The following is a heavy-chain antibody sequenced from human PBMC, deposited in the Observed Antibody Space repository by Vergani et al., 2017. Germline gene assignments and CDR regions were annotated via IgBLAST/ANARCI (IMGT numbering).Heavy chain of an antibody. Sequence: EVPLVQSGAEVKKPGESLKISCEGSGYTFTDYWVGWVRQKPGKGLEWMGVVYARDSITRYSLSFEGQVTISADKSINTAYLEWDSLRASDSAMYYCARSPRGSYWYFDLWGRGTLVTVSS. CDR2: VYARDSIT. V-gene: IGHV5-51*01. J-gene: IGHJ2*01. D-gene: IGHD3-10*01. CDR3: ARSPRGSYWYFDL. CDR1: GYTFTDYW.